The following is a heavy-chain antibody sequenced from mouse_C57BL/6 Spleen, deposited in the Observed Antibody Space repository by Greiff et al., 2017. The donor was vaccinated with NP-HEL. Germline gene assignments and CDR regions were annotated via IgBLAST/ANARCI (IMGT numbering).Heavy chain of an antibody. CDR1: GYTFTDYY. D-gene: IGHD2-5*01. CDR2: IDPNYGTT. CDR3: ANSNYWFAY. V-gene: IGHV1-39*01. Sequence: VQLQQSGPELVKPGASVKISCKASGYTFTDYYMNWVKQSTGQSLEWIGEIDPNYGTTSYNQKFKGKATLTVDQSSSTAYMQLNSLTSEDSAVYYCANSNYWFAYWGQGTLVTVSA. J-gene: IGHJ3*01.